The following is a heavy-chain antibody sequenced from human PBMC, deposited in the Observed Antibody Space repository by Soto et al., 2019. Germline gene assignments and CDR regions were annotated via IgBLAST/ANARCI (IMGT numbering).Heavy chain of an antibody. Sequence: EVQLLESGGGLVKPGGSLRLSCAASGFTFSSYAMSWVRQAPGKGLEWVSAISGSGGSTDYAESVKGRFTISRDNSKNTVYLQMNSLRAEATALYYCAKDPAAIPRGAFDIWGQGTLVTVSS. V-gene: IGHV3-23*01. D-gene: IGHD2-2*01. J-gene: IGHJ3*02. CDR2: ISGSGGST. CDR1: GFTFSSYA. CDR3: AKDPAAIPRGAFDI.